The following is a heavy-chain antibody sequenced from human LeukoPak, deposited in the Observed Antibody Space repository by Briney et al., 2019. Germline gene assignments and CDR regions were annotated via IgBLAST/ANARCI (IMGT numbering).Heavy chain of an antibody. V-gene: IGHV3-30*03. CDR2: ISNDGFKK. D-gene: IGHD3-10*01. Sequence: GGSLRLSCAASGFTFSTYAMHWVRQAPGKGLEWVALISNDGFKKYYPDSVEGRFIISRDNSKNTLFLQMNSLRTDDTAVYYCAPSPNYGSGTSGYWGQGTQVTVSS. CDR3: APSPNYGSGTSGY. CDR1: GFTFSTYA. J-gene: IGHJ4*02.